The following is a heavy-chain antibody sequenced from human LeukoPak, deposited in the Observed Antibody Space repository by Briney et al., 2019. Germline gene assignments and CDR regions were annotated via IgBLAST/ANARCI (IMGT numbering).Heavy chain of an antibody. CDR3: ARSPRSTSFNYYGMDV. V-gene: IGHV4-4*02. J-gene: IGHJ6*02. D-gene: IGHD2-2*01. CDR1: GGSISSSNW. Sequence: SGTLSLTCAVSGGSISSSNWWSWVRQPPGKGLEWIGEIYHSGSTNYNPSLKSRVTISVDKSKNQFSLKLSSVTAADTAVYYCARSPRSTSFNYYGMDVWGQGTTVTVSS. CDR2: IYHSGST.